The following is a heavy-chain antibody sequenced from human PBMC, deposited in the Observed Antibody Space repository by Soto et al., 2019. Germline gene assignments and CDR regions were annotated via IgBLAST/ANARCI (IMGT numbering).Heavy chain of an antibody. CDR3: NPNFYAAGVHV. CDR1: GFTFSKAW. Sequence: EVQLVESGGGFVKPGASLRLSCVASGFTFSKAWMSWVRQAPGKGLEWVGRILTNREGGTTDYAAPVKGRFIMSRDDSRSTLCLHMHSLKSEDTAVYYCNPNFYAAGVHVWGQGATVTVSS. J-gene: IGHJ6*02. D-gene: IGHD2-8*01. V-gene: IGHV3-15*01. CDR2: ILTNREGGTT.